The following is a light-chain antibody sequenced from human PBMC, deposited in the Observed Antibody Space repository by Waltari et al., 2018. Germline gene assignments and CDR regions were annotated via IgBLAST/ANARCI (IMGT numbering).Light chain of an antibody. V-gene: IGLV1-44*01. CDR2: NND. CDR1: GSHVGSNT. CDR3: AAWDDSLNGWV. J-gene: IGLJ3*02. Sequence: QSVLTQPPSASETPGQRVTLSCSGIGSHVGSNTVSRYQQFPGTAPRLLIYNNDERPSGVPDRFSGSKSGSSGSLAITGLQSEDEADYYCAAWDDSLNGWVFGRGTKVTVL.